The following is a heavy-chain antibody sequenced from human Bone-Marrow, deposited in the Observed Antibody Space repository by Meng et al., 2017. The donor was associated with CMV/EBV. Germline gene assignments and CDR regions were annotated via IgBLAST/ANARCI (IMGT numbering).Heavy chain of an antibody. J-gene: IGHJ3*02. D-gene: IGHD6-19*01. Sequence: GESLKISCAASGFTFSSYWMSWVRQTSGKGLEYVASIKYDGSENYYVHSVNGRFTISRDNAKNSLYLQMNSLRAEDTAVYYCARDPWLVPGAFDIWGQGTMVTVSS. CDR2: IKYDGSEN. CDR3: ARDPWLVPGAFDI. CDR1: GFTFSSYW. V-gene: IGHV3-7*01.